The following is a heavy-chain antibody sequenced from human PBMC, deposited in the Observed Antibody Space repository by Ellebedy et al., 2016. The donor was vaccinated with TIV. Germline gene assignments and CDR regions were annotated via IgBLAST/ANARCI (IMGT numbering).Heavy chain of an antibody. CDR3: TKRGPEATGQYYFDQ. V-gene: IGHV3-23*01. D-gene: IGHD1-14*01. J-gene: IGHJ4*02. CDR1: GFSFGSYA. Sequence: GGSLRLSXEASGFSFGSYAMTWVRQAPGKGLEWVSAISAGSGSIYYADSMKGRFTISRDNSKNTLYLQMNSLRAEDTAIYYCTKRGPEATGQYYFDQWGQGTPVTVSS. CDR2: ISAGSGSI.